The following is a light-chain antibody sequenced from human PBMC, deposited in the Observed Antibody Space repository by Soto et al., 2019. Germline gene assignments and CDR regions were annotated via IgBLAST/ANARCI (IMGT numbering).Light chain of an antibody. V-gene: IGLV2-14*01. CDR3: ISYTSSDTYV. CDR1: STDVGGYKY. J-gene: IGLJ1*01. Sequence: QSVLTQPASVSGSPGQSITISCTGTSTDVGGYKYVSWNQQHPGKAPKLMIYDVTSRPSGISNRFSGSKSGNTAFLIISGLQAEDEADYYCISYTSSDTYVFGTGTKVTVL. CDR2: DVT.